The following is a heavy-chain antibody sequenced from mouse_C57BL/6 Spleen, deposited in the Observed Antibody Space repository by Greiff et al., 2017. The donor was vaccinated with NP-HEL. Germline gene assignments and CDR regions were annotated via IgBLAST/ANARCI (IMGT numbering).Heavy chain of an antibody. CDR3: ARGTTVVAYYYAMDY. CDR2: INPSSGYT. D-gene: IGHD1-1*01. Sequence: QVQLKESGAELAKPGASVKLSCKASGYTFTSYWMHWVKQRPGQGLEWIGYINPSSGYTKYNQKFKDKATLTADKSSSTAYMQLSGLTYEDSAVYDCARGTTVVAYYYAMDYWGQGTSVTVSS. CDR1: GYTFTSYW. J-gene: IGHJ4*01. V-gene: IGHV1-7*01.